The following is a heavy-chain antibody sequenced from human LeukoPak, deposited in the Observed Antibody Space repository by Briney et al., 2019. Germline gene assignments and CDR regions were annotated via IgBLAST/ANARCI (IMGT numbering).Heavy chain of an antibody. CDR1: GFTFSSYS. Sequence: GGSLRLSCAASGFTFSSYSMNWVRQAPGKGLEWVSSISSSSSYIYYADSVKGRITISRDNAKNSLYLQMNSLRAEDTAVYYCARDGARDLYYGSGTKDIWGQGTMVTVSS. V-gene: IGHV3-21*01. CDR3: ARDGARDLYYGSGTKDI. D-gene: IGHD3-10*01. CDR2: ISSSSSYI. J-gene: IGHJ3*02.